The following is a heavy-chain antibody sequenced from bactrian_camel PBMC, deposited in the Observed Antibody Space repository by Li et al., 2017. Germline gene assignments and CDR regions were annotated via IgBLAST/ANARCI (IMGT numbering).Heavy chain of an antibody. CDR3: AADFYNLQLARSYTY. J-gene: IGHJ4*01. CDR1: GITYSTRS. D-gene: IGHD7*01. Sequence: HVQLVESGGGSVQAGGSLRLSCTASGITYSTRSTGWFRQAPGKEREGVAVMRHDGRTTYVDSVKGRFTISYDNAEKILYLEMNNLNDEDTAMYYCAADFYNLQLARSYTYWGQGTQVTVS. V-gene: IGHV3S53*01. CDR2: MRHDGRT.